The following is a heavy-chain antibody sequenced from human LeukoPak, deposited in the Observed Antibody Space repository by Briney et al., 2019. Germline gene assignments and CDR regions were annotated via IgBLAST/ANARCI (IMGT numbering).Heavy chain of an antibody. J-gene: IGHJ6*02. CDR2: ISSSSSYI. CDR1: GFTFSSYS. Sequence: PGGSLRLSCAASGFTFSSYSMNWVRQAPGKGLEWVSSISSSSSYIYYADSVKGRFTISRDNAKNSLYLQMNSLRAEDTAVYYCAREVSIFGVVHYYYGMDVWGQGTTVTVSS. CDR3: AREVSIFGVVHYYYGMDV. D-gene: IGHD3-3*01. V-gene: IGHV3-21*01.